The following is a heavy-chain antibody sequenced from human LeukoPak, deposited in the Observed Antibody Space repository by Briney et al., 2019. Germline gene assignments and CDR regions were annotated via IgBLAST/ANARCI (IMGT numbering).Heavy chain of an antibody. V-gene: IGHV4-39*01. D-gene: IGHD3-22*01. CDR2: IYYSGST. Sequence: SETLSLTCTVSGGSISSSSYYWGWIRQPPGEGLEWIGSIYYSGSTYYNPSLKSRVTISVDTSKNQFSLKLSAVTAADTAVYYCARTYYYDSSGDNWFDPWGQGTLVTVSS. J-gene: IGHJ5*02. CDR1: GGSISSSSYY. CDR3: ARTYYYDSSGDNWFDP.